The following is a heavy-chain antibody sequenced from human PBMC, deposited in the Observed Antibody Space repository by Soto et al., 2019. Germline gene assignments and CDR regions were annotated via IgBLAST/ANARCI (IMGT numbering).Heavy chain of an antibody. CDR2: ITGSGDTT. CDR3: TRHQVPGTRTGAGF. D-gene: IGHD1-26*01. CDR1: GFTFSSYG. J-gene: IGHJ4*02. Sequence: EVQLLESGGGLAQPGGSLRLSCAASGFTFSSYGMSWIRQAPGKGLEWVSSITGSGDTTYYAVSARGRFIISRDNSESTLFLQMNSLRVEDTALYYCTRHQVPGTRTGAGFWGQGTLVSVAS. V-gene: IGHV3-23*01.